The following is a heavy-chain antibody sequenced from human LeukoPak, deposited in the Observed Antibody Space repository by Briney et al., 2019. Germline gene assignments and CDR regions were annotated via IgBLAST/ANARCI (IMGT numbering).Heavy chain of an antibody. CDR1: GYTFTSYG. D-gene: IGHD3-3*01. CDR2: ISAYNGNT. CDR3: ARGGTRPKPYYDFWSGPQTYDAFDI. Sequence: ASLKVSCKASGYTFTSYGISWVRQAPGQGLEWMGWISAYNGNTNYAQKLQGRVTMTTDTSTSTAYMELRSLRSDDTAVYYCARGGTRPKPYYDFWSGPQTYDAFDIWGQGTMVTVSS. J-gene: IGHJ3*02. V-gene: IGHV1-18*01.